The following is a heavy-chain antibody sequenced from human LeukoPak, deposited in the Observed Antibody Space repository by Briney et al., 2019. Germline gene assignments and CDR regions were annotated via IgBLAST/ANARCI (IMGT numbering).Heavy chain of an antibody. V-gene: IGHV1-2*02. Sequence: GASVKVSCKASGYTFTGYYMHWVRQAPGQGLEWMGWINPNSGGTNYAQKFQGRVTMTRDKSSRTAYMELSRLRSDDTAVYYCARSEQFPYYMDVWGKGTTVTVSS. J-gene: IGHJ6*03. CDR1: GYTFTGYY. D-gene: IGHD6-19*01. CDR2: INPNSGGT. CDR3: ARSEQFPYYMDV.